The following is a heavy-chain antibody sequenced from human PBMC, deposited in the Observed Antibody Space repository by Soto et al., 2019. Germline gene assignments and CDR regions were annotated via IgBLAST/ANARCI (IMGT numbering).Heavy chain of an antibody. CDR2: IIPIFGTA. D-gene: IGHD3-22*01. CDR3: ARAPLPYYYDSSGYYQGYYYGMDV. V-gene: IGHV1-69*01. J-gene: IGHJ6*02. Sequence: QVQLVQSGAEVKKPGSSVKVSCKASGGTFSSYAISWVRQAPGQGLEWKGGIIPIFGTANYAQKFQGRVTITADESTSTAYMELSSLISEDTAVYYCARAPLPYYYDSSGYYQGYYYGMDVWGQGTTVTVSS. CDR1: GGTFSSYA.